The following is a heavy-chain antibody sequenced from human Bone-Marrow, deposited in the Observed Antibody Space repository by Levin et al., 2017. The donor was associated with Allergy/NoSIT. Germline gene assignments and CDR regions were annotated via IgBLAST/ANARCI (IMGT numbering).Heavy chain of an antibody. Sequence: GASVKVSCKASGGTFSSYAISWVRQAPGQGLEWMGGIIPIFGTANYAQKFQGRVTITADESTSTAYMELSSLRSEDTAVYYCARDQSGTIGYCSGGSCLGWFDPWGQGTLVTVSS. D-gene: IGHD2-15*01. J-gene: IGHJ5*02. CDR1: GGTFSSYA. CDR3: ARDQSGTIGYCSGGSCLGWFDP. CDR2: IIPIFGTA. V-gene: IGHV1-69*13.